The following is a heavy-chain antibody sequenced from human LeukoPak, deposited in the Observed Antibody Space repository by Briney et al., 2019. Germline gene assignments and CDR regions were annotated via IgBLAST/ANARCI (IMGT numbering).Heavy chain of an antibody. CDR3: ARDKLADTAMVYLDY. CDR2: ISSSGSII. CDR1: GFTFSSYA. V-gene: IGHV3-11*01. Sequence: GGSLRLSCAASGFTFSSYAMTWIRQAPGKGLEWVSYISSSGSIIYYADSVKGRFTISRDNAKNSLYLQMNSLRAEDTAVYYCARDKLADTAMVYLDYWGQGTLVTVSS. J-gene: IGHJ4*02. D-gene: IGHD5-18*01.